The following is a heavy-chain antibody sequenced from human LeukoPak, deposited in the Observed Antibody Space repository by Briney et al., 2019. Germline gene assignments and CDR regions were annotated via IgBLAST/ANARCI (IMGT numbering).Heavy chain of an antibody. CDR2: IIPIFGTA. D-gene: IGHD3-10*01. J-gene: IGHJ4*02. CDR3: ARLGYYGSGSYSYYFDY. Sequence: GASVKVSCKASGGTFSSYAISWVRQAPAQGLEWMGGIIPIFGTANYAQKFQGRVTITADESTSTAYMELSSLRSEDTAVYYCARLGYYGSGSYSYYFDYWGQGTLVTVSS. V-gene: IGHV1-69*13. CDR1: GGTFSSYA.